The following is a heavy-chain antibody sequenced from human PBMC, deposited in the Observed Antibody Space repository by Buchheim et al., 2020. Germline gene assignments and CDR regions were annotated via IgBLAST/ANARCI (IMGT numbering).Heavy chain of an antibody. J-gene: IGHJ4*02. Sequence: EVQLVESGRGLVQPGGSLRLSCAASGFTFSSYSMNWVRQAPGKGLEWVSYISSSSSTIYYADSVKGRFIISRDNAKHSLYLQMDSLRAEDTAVYYWAREGSSSWTTPLWHWGQRTL. CDR1: GFTFSSYS. CDR2: ISSSSSTI. V-gene: IGHV3-48*01. D-gene: IGHD6-13*01. CDR3: AREGSSSWTTPLWH.